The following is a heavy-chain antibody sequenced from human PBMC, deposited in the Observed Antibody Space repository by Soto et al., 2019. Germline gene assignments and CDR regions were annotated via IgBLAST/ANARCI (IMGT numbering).Heavy chain of an antibody. Sequence: PSETLSLTCAVYGGSFSGYYWSWIRQPPGKGLEWIGEINHSGSTNYNPSLKSRVTISVDTSKNHFSLKLSSVTAADTAVYYCARAGYSYGYYYYYGMDVWGQGTTVTVSS. CDR2: INHSGST. V-gene: IGHV4-34*01. CDR3: ARAGYSYGYYYYYGMDV. CDR1: GGSFSGYY. J-gene: IGHJ6*02. D-gene: IGHD5-18*01.